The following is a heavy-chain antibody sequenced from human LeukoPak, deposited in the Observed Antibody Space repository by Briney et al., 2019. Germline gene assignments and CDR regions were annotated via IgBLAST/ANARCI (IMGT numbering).Heavy chain of an antibody. CDR1: GYTFSGYA. D-gene: IGHD3-16*01. CDR2: ISGSGGST. V-gene: IGHV3-23*01. J-gene: IGHJ3*02. Sequence: GGSLRLSCAASGYTFSGYAMSWVRQAPGKGLEWVSAISGSGGSTYYADSVKGRFTISRDNSKNTLYLQMNSLRAEDTAVYYCAKDFRLGFDIWGQGTMVTVSS. CDR3: AKDFRLGFDI.